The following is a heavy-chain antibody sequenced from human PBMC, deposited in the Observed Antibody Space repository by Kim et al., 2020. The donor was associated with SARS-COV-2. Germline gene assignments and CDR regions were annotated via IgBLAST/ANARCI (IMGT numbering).Heavy chain of an antibody. CDR1: GFTFSSYA. J-gene: IGHJ6*02. CDR2: ISGSGGST. CDR3: AKDKGDIVVVPAAMMVLYYYYGMDV. Sequence: GGSLRLSCAASGFTFSSYAMSWVRQAPGKGLEWVSAISGSGGSTYYADSVKGRFTISRDNSKNTLYLQMNSLRAEDTAVYYCAKDKGDIVVVPAAMMVLYYYYGMDVWGQRTTVTVSS. V-gene: IGHV3-23*01. D-gene: IGHD2-2*01.